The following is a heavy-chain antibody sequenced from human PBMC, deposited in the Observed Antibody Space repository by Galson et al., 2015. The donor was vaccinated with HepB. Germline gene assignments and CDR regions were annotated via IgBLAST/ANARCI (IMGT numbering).Heavy chain of an antibody. Sequence: QSGAEVKKSGESLKISCKGSGYNFAISWIGWVRQMPGKGLEWMGIIYPADSDTRYSPSFQGQVTISTDKSISTTYLQWSSLKASDTAMYYCASLRGADPLGFDYWGQGTLVTVPS. CDR3: ASLRGADPLGFDY. J-gene: IGHJ4*02. CDR1: GYNFAISW. D-gene: IGHD3-16*01. CDR2: IYPADSDT. V-gene: IGHV5-51*01.